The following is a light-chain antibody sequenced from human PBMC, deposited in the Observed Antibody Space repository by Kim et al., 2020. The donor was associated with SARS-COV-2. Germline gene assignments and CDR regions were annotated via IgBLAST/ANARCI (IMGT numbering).Light chain of an antibody. CDR3: QAWDSSTYV. CDR1: KLGDKY. Sequence: VSPGQTASITCSGDKLGDKYACWYQRKPGQSPVLVIYQDSKRPSGIPERFSGSNSGNTATLTISGTQAMDEADYYCQAWDSSTYVFGTGTKVTVL. J-gene: IGLJ1*01. V-gene: IGLV3-1*01. CDR2: QDS.